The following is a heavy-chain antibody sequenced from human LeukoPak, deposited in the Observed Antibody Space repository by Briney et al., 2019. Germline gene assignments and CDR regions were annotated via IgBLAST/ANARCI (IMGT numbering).Heavy chain of an antibody. CDR2: IHYSGIT. Sequence: PSETLSLTCTVSGGSISGSNCYWGWIRQPPGKGLEWIGSIHYSGITYYKPSLRSRVTISVDTSKNQFSLKLSSVTAADTAVYYCARPPGFSTSFWDWGQGTLVTVSS. CDR3: ARPPGFSTSFWD. V-gene: IGHV4-39*01. CDR1: GGSISGSNCY. J-gene: IGHJ4*02. D-gene: IGHD2-2*01.